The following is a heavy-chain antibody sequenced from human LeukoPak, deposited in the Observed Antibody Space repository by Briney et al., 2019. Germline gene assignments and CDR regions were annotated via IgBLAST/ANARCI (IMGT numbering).Heavy chain of an antibody. Sequence: SETLSLTCTVSGGSISSSSYYWSWIRQPAGKGLEWIGRIYTSGSTNYNPSLKSRVTISVDTSKNQFSLKLSSVTAADTAVYYCARGKSVAGKGYYYYYYMDVWGKGTTVTISS. J-gene: IGHJ6*03. CDR1: GGSISSSSYY. CDR3: ARGKSVAGKGYYYYYYMDV. CDR2: IYTSGST. D-gene: IGHD6-19*01. V-gene: IGHV4-61*02.